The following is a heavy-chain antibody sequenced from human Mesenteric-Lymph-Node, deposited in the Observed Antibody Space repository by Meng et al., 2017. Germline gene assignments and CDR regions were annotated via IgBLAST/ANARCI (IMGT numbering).Heavy chain of an antibody. Sequence: QVQLQQWGAGLLRPSETLSLTGAVSGGSFSGNYWSWIRQPPGKGLEWIGEINHSGSTNYNPSLKSRVTISVDTSKNQFSLKLSSVTAADTAVYYCARTIGGADIVVVPAAYYFDYWGQGTLVTVSS. V-gene: IGHV4-34*01. D-gene: IGHD2-2*01. J-gene: IGHJ4*02. CDR3: ARTIGGADIVVVPAAYYFDY. CDR2: INHSGST. CDR1: GGSFSGNY.